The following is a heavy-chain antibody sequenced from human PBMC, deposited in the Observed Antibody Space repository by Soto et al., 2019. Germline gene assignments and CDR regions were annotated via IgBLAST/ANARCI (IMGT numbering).Heavy chain of an antibody. CDR2: INPNSGGT. CDR1: GYTFTGYY. V-gene: IGHV1-2*02. J-gene: IGHJ5*02. Sequence: ASVKVSCKASGYTFTGYYMHWVRQAPGQGLEWMGWINPNSGGTNYAQKFQGRVTMIRDTSISTAYMELSRLRSDDTAVYYCARDIEMRSNWFDPWGQGTLVTVSS. CDR3: ARDIEMRSNWFDP. D-gene: IGHD3-16*02.